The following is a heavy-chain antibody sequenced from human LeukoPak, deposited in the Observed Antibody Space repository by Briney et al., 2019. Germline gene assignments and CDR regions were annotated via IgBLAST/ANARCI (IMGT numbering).Heavy chain of an antibody. CDR2: ISGSGGST. CDR3: AKVPPYCGGDCDYYYMDV. Sequence: GGSLRLSCAASGFTFSSYAMSWVRQAPGKGLEWVSAISGSGGSTYYADSVKGRFTISRDNSKNTLYLQMNSLRAEDTAVYYCAKVPPYCGGDCDYYYMDVWGKGTTVTVSS. CDR1: GFTFSSYA. J-gene: IGHJ6*03. V-gene: IGHV3-23*01. D-gene: IGHD2-21*01.